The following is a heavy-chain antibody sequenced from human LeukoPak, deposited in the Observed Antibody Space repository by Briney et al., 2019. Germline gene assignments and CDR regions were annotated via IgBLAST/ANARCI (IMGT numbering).Heavy chain of an antibody. V-gene: IGHV4-34*01. CDR1: GGSFSGNS. J-gene: IGHJ5*02. Sequence: SETLSLTCAVYGGSFSGNSWSWIRQSPGKGLEWIGEINHSGSTNYNPSLKSRVTISVDTSKNQFSLKLSSVTAADTAVYYCARGQSVFSLYQLLLSQRWFDPWGQGTLVTVSS. CDR2: INHSGST. D-gene: IGHD2-2*01. CDR3: ARGQSVFSLYQLLLSQRWFDP.